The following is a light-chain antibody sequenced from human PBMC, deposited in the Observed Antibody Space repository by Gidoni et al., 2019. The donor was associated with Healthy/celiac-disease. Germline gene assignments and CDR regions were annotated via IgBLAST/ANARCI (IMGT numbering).Light chain of an antibody. Sequence: EIVLTQSPAPLSLSPGERATLSCRASQSVSSYLAWYQQKPGQAPRLLIYDASNRATGIPARFSGSGSGTDFTLTISSLEPEDFAVYYCQQRSNWPPFTFGPXTKVDIK. CDR2: DAS. V-gene: IGKV3-11*01. CDR1: QSVSSY. CDR3: QQRSNWPPFT. J-gene: IGKJ3*01.